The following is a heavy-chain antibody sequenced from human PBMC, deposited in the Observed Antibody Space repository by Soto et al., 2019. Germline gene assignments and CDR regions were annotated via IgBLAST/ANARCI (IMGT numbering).Heavy chain of an antibody. D-gene: IGHD2-15*01. CDR3: ASLWGWGYCSGGSCDY. Sequence: TSETLSLTCTVSGGSISSYYWSWIRQPPGKGLEWIGYIYYSGSTNYNPSLKSRVTISVDTSKNQFSLKLSSVTAADTAVYYCASLWGWGYCSGGSCDYWGQGTLVTVS. V-gene: IGHV4-59*01. CDR2: IYYSGST. CDR1: GGSISSYY. J-gene: IGHJ4*02.